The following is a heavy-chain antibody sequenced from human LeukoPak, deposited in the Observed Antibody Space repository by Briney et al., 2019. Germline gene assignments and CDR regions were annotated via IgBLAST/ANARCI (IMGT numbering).Heavy chain of an antibody. D-gene: IGHD2-8*01. CDR2: ISGSGGST. CDR1: GFTFSSYA. J-gene: IGHJ6*02. CDR3: ASCTNGVCRNAYYYYGMDV. Sequence: GGSLRLSCAASGFTFSSYAMSWVRQAPGKGLEWVSAISGSGGSTYYADSVKGRFTISRDNSKNTLYLQMNSLRAEDTAVYYCASCTNGVCRNAYYYYGMDVWGQGTTVTVSS. V-gene: IGHV3-23*01.